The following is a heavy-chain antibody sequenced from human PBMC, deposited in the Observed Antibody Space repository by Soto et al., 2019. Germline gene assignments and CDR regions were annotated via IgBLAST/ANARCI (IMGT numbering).Heavy chain of an antibody. D-gene: IGHD5-18*01. J-gene: IGHJ1*01. V-gene: IGHV3-23*01. CDR3: AKGYRNSWHVPDH. CDR2: MSGSSGIT. CDR1: GFIFSDYA. Sequence: PGWSLRLSCAASGFIFSDYAMTWFRQAPGKGLQWVSSMSGSSGITYYADSVKGRFTISRDGSKNTLFLLMNSLRADHTAMYYCAKGYRNSWHVPDHWGQGTLVTVSS.